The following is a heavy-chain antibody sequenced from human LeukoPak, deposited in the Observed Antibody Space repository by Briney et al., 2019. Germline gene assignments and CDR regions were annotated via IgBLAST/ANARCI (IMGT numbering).Heavy chain of an antibody. V-gene: IGHV1-2*02. CDR2: ISPNTGAT. Sequence: ASVKVSCKPSGYTFTGYYIHWVRQTPGQRLEWFVSISPNTGATMFAHKFQDRVSMTRDTSIDTAYLELTSLTADDTALYYCARDRVGSGWPRPFYFEFWGQGTLVTVSS. J-gene: IGHJ4*02. D-gene: IGHD6-19*01. CDR3: ARDRVGSGWPRPFYFEF. CDR1: GYTFTGYY.